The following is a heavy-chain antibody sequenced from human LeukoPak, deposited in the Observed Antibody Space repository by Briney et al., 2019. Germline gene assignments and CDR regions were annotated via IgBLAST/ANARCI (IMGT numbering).Heavy chain of an antibody. V-gene: IGHV3-30*03. J-gene: IGHJ4*02. D-gene: IGHD2-2*01. CDR3: ARSGCSSTSCYRYFDC. Sequence: GRSLRLSCAASGFTFSDYGMHWVRQAPGKGLEWVAFISYDARNEYYADSVKGRFTISRDNSKNTLYLQMNSLRAEDTAVYYCARSGCSSTSCYRYFDCWGQGTLVTVSS. CDR2: ISYDARNE. CDR1: GFTFSDYG.